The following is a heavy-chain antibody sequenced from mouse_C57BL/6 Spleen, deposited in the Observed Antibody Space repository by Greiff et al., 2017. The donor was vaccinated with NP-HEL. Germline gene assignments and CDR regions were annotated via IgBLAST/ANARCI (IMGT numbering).Heavy chain of an antibody. V-gene: IGHV1-39*01. J-gene: IGHJ4*01. CDR2: INPKYGTT. Sequence: VQLQQSGPELVKPGASVKISCKASGYSFTDYNMNWVKQSNGKSLEWIGVINPKYGTTSSNQKFKGKATLTVDQPSSTAYMQLNSLTSEDAAVYDCAVTAVAAMDYWGQGTSVTVSS. CDR1: GYSFTDYN. CDR3: AVTAVAAMDY. D-gene: IGHD1-1*01.